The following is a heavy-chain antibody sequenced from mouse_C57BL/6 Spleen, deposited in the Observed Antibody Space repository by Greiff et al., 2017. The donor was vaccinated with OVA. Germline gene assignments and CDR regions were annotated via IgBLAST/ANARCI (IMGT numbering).Heavy chain of an antibody. Sequence: QVQLQQPGAELVMPGASVKLSCKASGYTFTSYWMHWVKQRPGQGLEWIGEIDPSDSYTNYNQKFKGKSTLTVDKSSSTAYMQLSSLTSEDSAVYYCARGSNPYYAMDYWGQGTSVTVSS. D-gene: IGHD1-1*01. V-gene: IGHV1-69*01. J-gene: IGHJ4*01. CDR2: IDPSDSYT. CDR1: GYTFTSYW. CDR3: ARGSNPYYAMDY.